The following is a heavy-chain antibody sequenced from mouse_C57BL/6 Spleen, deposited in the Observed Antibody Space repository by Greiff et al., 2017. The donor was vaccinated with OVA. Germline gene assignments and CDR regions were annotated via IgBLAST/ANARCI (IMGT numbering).Heavy chain of an antibody. CDR1: GYTFTDYE. J-gene: IGHJ2*01. Sequence: QVHVKQSGAELVRPGASVTLSCKASGYTFTDYEMHWVKQTPVHGLEWIGAIDPETGGTAYNQKFKGKAILTADKSSSTAYMELRSLTSEDSAVYYCTMSSSYDYWGQGTTLTVSS. D-gene: IGHD1-1*01. CDR3: TMSSSYDY. CDR2: IDPETGGT. V-gene: IGHV1-15*01.